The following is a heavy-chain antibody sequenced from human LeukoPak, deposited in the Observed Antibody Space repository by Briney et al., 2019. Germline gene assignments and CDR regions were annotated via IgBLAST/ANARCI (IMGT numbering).Heavy chain of an antibody. V-gene: IGHV4-59*08. CDR2: IHYRGGT. CDR3: ARHLGLAV. J-gene: IGHJ6*04. Sequence: SETLSLTCSVSGASISSDYWSWIRQSPGKGLEWIGYIHYRGGTNYNPALKSRVSISLDTSKNHFSLNLTSIPAAGTAVYYCARHLGLAVWGKGTTVTVSS. CDR1: GASISSDY.